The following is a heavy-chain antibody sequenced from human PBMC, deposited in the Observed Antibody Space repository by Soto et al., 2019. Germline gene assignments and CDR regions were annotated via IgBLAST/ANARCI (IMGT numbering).Heavy chain of an antibody. D-gene: IGHD4-17*01. CDR1: GGSISSSSYY. CDR3: ARQGTLTRAIDY. Sequence: SATLSLTCTVSGGSISSSSYYWGWIRQPPGKGLEWIGSIYYSGSTYYNPSLKSRVTISVDTSKNQFSLKLSSVTAADTAVYYCARQGTLTRAIDYWGQGTLVTVSS. J-gene: IGHJ4*02. V-gene: IGHV4-39*01. CDR2: IYYSGST.